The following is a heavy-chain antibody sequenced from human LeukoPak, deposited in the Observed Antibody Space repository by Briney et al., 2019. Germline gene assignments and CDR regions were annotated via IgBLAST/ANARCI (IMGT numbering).Heavy chain of an antibody. CDR3: ARDHDDILTGYPYFDY. CDR2: MQYDGIDR. J-gene: IGHJ4*02. CDR1: GFRFSDYG. V-gene: IGHV3-30*02. Sequence: GGSLRLSCAASGFRFSDYGMHWVRQSAGKGLEWVAFMQYDGIDRFYGDSVKGRFTISRDNAKNSLYLQMNSLRAEDTAVYYCARDHDDILTGYPYFDYWGQGTLVTVSS. D-gene: IGHD3-9*01.